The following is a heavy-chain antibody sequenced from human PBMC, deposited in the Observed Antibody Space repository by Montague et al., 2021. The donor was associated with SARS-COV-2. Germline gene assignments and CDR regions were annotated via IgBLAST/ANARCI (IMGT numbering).Heavy chain of an antibody. Sequence: SETLSLTCTVTGGPISGSSDYWGWIRQSPGKGREWIASVDYSGNTYYSPSLKSRLTISVDTSKNQFSLKLNSVTAADTALYYCARREYSYGWGDWAQGTLVTVSS. CDR2: VDYSGNT. D-gene: IGHD5-18*01. CDR3: ARREYSYGWGD. CDR1: GGPISGSSDY. V-gene: IGHV4-39*01. J-gene: IGHJ4*02.